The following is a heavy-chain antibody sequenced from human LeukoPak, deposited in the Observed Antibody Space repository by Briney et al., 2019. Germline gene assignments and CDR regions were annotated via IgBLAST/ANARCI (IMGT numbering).Heavy chain of an antibody. CDR2: INPNSGGR. CDR3: ASTMVAYFDY. CDR1: GYTFTGYY. V-gene: IGHV1-2*02. D-gene: IGHD4/OR15-4a*01. J-gene: IGHJ4*02. Sequence: ASVKVSCKASGYTFTGYYIHWVRQAPGQGLEWMGWINPNSGGRKFAQKFQGRVTMTRDTSISTLYMELSRLRSDDTAVYYCASTMVAYFDYWGQGTLVTVSS.